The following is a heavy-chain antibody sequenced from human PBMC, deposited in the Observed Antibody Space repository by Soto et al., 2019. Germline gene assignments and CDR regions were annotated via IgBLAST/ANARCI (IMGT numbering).Heavy chain of an antibody. V-gene: IGHV1-18*04. D-gene: IGHD1-26*01. CDR3: ARDPCKWDICPFDY. J-gene: IGHJ4*02. CDR1: GHTFTSSG. CDR2: ISTYNGNT. Sequence: ASVKVSCKASGHTFTSSGFNWVRQAPGQGLEWMGWISTYNGNTKYAQKFQGRATMTTDTSTSTAYMELRSLRSDDTAVYYCARDPCKWDICPFDYWGEGTLVTGSS.